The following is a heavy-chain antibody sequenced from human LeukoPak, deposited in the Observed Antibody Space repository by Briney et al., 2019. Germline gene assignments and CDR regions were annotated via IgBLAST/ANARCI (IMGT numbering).Heavy chain of an antibody. Sequence: SGTLSLTCAVSGGSISSSNWWSWVRQPPGKGLEWIGEIYHSGSTNYNPSLKSRVTISVDTSKNQFSLKLSSVTAADTAVYYCARDLDTMIVVVGDWGQGTLVTVSS. V-gene: IGHV4-4*02. J-gene: IGHJ4*02. D-gene: IGHD3-22*01. CDR2: IYHSGST. CDR3: ARDLDTMIVVVGD. CDR1: GGSISSSNW.